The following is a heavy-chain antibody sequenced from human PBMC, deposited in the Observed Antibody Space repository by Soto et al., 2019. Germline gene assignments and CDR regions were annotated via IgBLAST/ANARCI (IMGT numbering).Heavy chain of an antibody. D-gene: IGHD1-1*01. CDR1: GDSVSSNSAA. CDR3: ARVKGWSDAPYYYYMDV. Sequence: SQTLAVTCAISGDSVSSNSAAWNWIRQSPSRGLEWLGRTYYRSKWYNDYAVSVKSRITINPDTSKNQFSLQLNSVTPEDTAVYYCARVKGWSDAPYYYYMDVWGKGTTVTVSS. J-gene: IGHJ6*03. CDR2: TYYRSKWYN. V-gene: IGHV6-1*01.